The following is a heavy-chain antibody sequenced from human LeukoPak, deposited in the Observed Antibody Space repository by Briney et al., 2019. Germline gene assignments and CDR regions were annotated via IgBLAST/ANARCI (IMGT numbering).Heavy chain of an antibody. V-gene: IGHV3-23*01. CDR3: AKDRSCINDVCHGDFDY. D-gene: IGHD2-8*01. CDR1: GFIFCSYA. J-gene: IGHJ4*01. Sequence: PLGCLCLSCAASGFIFCSYAIRGVCETPGRRLEWVSTISGSGGSTYYADPVKSRFPNSRDNTKNTVSMHKISLRAEDTAVYYCAKDRSCINDVCHGDFDYWGQGTMVTVSS. CDR2: ISGSGGST.